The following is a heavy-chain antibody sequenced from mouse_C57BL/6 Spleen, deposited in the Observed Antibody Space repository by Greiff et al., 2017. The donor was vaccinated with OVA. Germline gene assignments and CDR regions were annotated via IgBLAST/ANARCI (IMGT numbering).Heavy chain of an antibody. CDR2: IYPGDGDT. D-gene: IGHD1-1*01. CDR1: GYAFSSSW. J-gene: IGHJ2*01. V-gene: IGHV1-82*01. CDR3: AREGYGGSSPFDY. Sequence: VKLVESGPELVKPGASVKISCKASGYAFSSSWMNWVKQRPGKGLEWIGRIYPGDGDTNYNGKFKGKATLTADKSSSTAYMQLSSLTSEDSAVYFCAREGYGGSSPFDYWGQGTTLTVSS.